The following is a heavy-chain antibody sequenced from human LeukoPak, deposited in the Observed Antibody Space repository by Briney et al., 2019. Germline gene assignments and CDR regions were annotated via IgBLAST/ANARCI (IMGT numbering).Heavy chain of an antibody. CDR3: ARGGTASLAFDI. Sequence: SETLPLTCTVSGGSISSYYWIWIRQPPGMGLEWIGSIYYSGGTNYNPSLKSRVTISLDTSKNHFSLKLNSVTAADTAVYYCARGGTASLAFDIWGQGTMVTVSS. CDR1: GGSISSYY. J-gene: IGHJ3*02. D-gene: IGHD3-16*01. CDR2: IYYSGGT. V-gene: IGHV4-59*08.